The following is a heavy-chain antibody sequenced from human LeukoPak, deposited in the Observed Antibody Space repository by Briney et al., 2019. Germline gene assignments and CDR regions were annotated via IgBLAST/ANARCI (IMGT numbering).Heavy chain of an antibody. CDR1: GFTFSSYA. CDR3: ARHSGSYDAPDY. V-gene: IGHV3-30-3*01. D-gene: IGHD1-26*01. CDR2: ISYGGSNK. J-gene: IGHJ4*02. Sequence: GGSLRLSCAASGFTFSSYAMHWVRQAPGKGLEWVAVISYGGSNKYYADSVKGRFTISRDNSKNTLYLQMNSLRAEDTAVYYCARHSGSYDAPDYWGQGALVTVSS.